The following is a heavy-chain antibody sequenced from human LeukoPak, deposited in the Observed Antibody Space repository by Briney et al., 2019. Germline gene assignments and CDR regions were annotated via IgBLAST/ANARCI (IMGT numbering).Heavy chain of an antibody. D-gene: IGHD4-11*01. Sequence: PSETLSLTCAVSGGSFSGYYWTWIRQPPGKGLEWIGEINHSGSANYDPSLMSRVTISLDTSKNHFSLNLSSVTAADTAVYYCARGQGTVTTHWGQGTLVTVSS. CDR2: INHSGSA. V-gene: IGHV4-34*01. CDR3: ARGQGTVTTH. CDR1: GGSFSGYY. J-gene: IGHJ4*02.